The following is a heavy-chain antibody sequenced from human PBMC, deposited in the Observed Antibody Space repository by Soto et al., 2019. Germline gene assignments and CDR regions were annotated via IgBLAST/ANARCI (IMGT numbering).Heavy chain of an antibody. J-gene: IGHJ2*01. CDR3: AKDGRSSTRLSLSYWYFDL. D-gene: IGHD2-2*01. V-gene: IGHV3-30*18. Sequence: GGSLRLSCAASGFTFSSYGMHWVRQAPGKGLEWVAVISYDGSNKYYADSVKGRFTISRDNSKNTLYLQMNSLRAEDTAVYYCAKDGRSSTRLSLSYWYFDLWGRGTLVTVSS. CDR1: GFTFSSYG. CDR2: ISYDGSNK.